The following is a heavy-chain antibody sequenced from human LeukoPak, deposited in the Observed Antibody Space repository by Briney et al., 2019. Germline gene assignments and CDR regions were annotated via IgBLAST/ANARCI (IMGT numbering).Heavy chain of an antibody. Sequence: GGSLRLSCAASGFTFSDAWMSWVRQAPGKGLEWVSYISSSGSTIYYADSVKGRFTISRDNAKNSLYLQMNSLRAEDTAVYYCARGDWGSAIHFDYWGQGTLVTVSS. V-gene: IGHV3-11*01. D-gene: IGHD2-21*01. J-gene: IGHJ4*02. CDR1: GFTFSDAW. CDR2: ISSSGSTI. CDR3: ARGDWGSAIHFDY.